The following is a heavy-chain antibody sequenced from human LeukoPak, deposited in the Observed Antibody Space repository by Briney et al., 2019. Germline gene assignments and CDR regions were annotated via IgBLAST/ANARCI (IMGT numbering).Heavy chain of an antibody. V-gene: IGHV4-61*02. CDR1: GGSISSGSYY. J-gene: IGHJ4*02. CDR2: IYTSGST. CDR3: AGSYGSGDY. Sequence: SETLSLTCTVSGGSISSGSYYWSWIRQPAGKGLEWIGRIYTSGSTNYNPSLKSRVTISVDTSKNQFSLKLSSVTAADTAVYYCAGSYGSGDYWGQGTLVTVSS. D-gene: IGHD3-10*01.